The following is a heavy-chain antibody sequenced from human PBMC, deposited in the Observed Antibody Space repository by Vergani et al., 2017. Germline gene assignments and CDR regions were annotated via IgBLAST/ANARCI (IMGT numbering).Heavy chain of an antibody. CDR2: IRSKAYGGTT. V-gene: IGHV3-49*04. Sequence: EVQLVESGGGLVQPGRSLRLSCTASGFTFGDYAMSWVRQAPGKGLEWVGFIRSKAYGGTTEYAASVKGRFTISRDDSKSIAYLQMNSLKTEDTAVYYCTRDDSSSSYYYYGIDVWGQGTTVTVSS. D-gene: IGHD6-6*01. J-gene: IGHJ6*02. CDR1: GFTFGDYA. CDR3: TRDDSSSSYYYYGIDV.